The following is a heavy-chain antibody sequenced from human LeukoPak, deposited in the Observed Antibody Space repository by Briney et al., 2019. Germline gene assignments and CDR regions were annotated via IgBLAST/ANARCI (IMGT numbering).Heavy chain of an antibody. J-gene: IGHJ6*02. CDR2: ISSSGSTI. CDR3: AKDIGYCSGGSCSYYYYYGMDV. D-gene: IGHD2-15*01. Sequence: GGSLRLSCAASGFTFSDYYMSWIRQAPGKGLEWVSYISSSGSTIYYADSVKGRFTISRDNAKNSLYLQMNSLRAEDTALYYCAKDIGYCSGGSCSYYYYYGMDVWGQGTTVTVSS. CDR1: GFTFSDYY. V-gene: IGHV3-11*01.